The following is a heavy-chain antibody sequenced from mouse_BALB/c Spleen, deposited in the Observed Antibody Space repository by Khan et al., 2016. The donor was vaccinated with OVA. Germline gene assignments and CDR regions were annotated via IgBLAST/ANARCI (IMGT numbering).Heavy chain of an antibody. Sequence: EVQLQQSGPELVKPGASVKISCQASGYSFTGYFMHWVMQSHGKSLEWIGRINPHFGETFYRRNFVDKATLTVDETTSTANMERRSLTSEDSAVYYCARIYASDLDYWGQGTTLTVSS. CDR3: ARIYASDLDY. CDR2: INPHFGET. V-gene: IGHV1-20*01. CDR1: GYSFTGYF. D-gene: IGHD1-1*01. J-gene: IGHJ2*01.